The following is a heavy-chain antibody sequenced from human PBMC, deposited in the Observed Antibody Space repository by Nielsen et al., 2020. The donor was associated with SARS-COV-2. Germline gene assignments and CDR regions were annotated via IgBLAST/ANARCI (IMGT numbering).Heavy chain of an antibody. Sequence: GGSLRLSCAASGFILSSYWISWVRQAPGKGLEWLANIKQDGSEMYYVDSVKGRFTISRDNAKNLVFLQMNSLRAEDTAVYYCARAIALADSTWGQGTLVTVSS. CDR3: ARAIALADST. V-gene: IGHV3-7*01. CDR1: GFILSSYW. J-gene: IGHJ5*02. CDR2: IKQDGSEM. D-gene: IGHD6-13*01.